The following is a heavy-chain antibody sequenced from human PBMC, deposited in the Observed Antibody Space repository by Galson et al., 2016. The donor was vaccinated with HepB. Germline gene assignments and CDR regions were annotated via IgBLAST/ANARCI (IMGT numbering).Heavy chain of an antibody. Sequence: SLRLSCAASGFTFSSYSMNWVRQTPGKGLEWVSYITSSYTIYYADSVKGRFTISRDNAMNSLYLQMNSLRDEDTAMYYCARVTTPFLNCDSWGQGTLVTVSS. CDR2: ITSSYTI. CDR3: ARVTTPFLNCDS. V-gene: IGHV3-48*02. CDR1: GFTFSSYS. J-gene: IGHJ4*02. D-gene: IGHD4-11*01.